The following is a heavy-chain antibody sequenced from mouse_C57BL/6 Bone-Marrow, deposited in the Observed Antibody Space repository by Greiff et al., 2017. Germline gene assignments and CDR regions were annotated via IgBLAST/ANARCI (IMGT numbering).Heavy chain of an antibody. V-gene: IGHV7-1*02. Sequence: EVKLVESGGGLVQPGGSLRLSCATSGFTFSDFYMEWVRQPPGKRLAWIAASRNKANDYTTEYSASVKGRFIVSRDTSQSILYLQMNALRAEDTAIYYCARDALSYWGQGTLVTVSA. CDR1: GFTFSDFY. J-gene: IGHJ3*01. CDR3: ARDALSY. CDR2: SRNKANDYTT.